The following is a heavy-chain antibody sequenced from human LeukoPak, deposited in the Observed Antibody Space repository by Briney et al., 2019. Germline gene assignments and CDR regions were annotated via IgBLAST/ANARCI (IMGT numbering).Heavy chain of an antibody. CDR2: IIGSGGST. D-gene: IGHD3-10*01. Sequence: PGGSLRLACAASGFTFSSYAMSWVRQAPGKGLEWVSAIIGSGGSTYYADSVKGRFTISRDNSKNTLYLKMSSLRAEDTAVYYCAKVSSKALLWFGEFIRNNWFDPWGQGTLVTVSS. CDR1: GFTFSSYA. V-gene: IGHV3-23*01. CDR3: AKVSSKALLWFGEFIRNNWFDP. J-gene: IGHJ5*02.